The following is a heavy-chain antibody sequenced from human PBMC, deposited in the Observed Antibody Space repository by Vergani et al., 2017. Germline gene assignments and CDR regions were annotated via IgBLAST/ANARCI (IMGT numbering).Heavy chain of an antibody. Sequence: QVQLQQWGAGLLTPSETLSLTCAVYGGSFSGYYWSWIRQPPGKGLEWIGEINHSGSTTYNPSLKSRVTISVDTSKNQFSLKLSSVTAADTAVYYCARRRRKAGNHYYPEYYFDYWGQGTLVTVSS. CDR2: INHSGST. D-gene: IGHD1-14*01. V-gene: IGHV4-34*01. CDR3: ARRRRKAGNHYYPEYYFDY. J-gene: IGHJ4*02. CDR1: GGSFSGYY.